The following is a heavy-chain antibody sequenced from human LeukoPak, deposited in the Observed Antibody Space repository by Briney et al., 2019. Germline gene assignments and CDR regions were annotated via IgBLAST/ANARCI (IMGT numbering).Heavy chain of an antibody. CDR2: ITSGSSTI. CDR3: AKGWRLRFLEWGSGYMDV. V-gene: IGHV3-48*04. Sequence: PGGSLRLSCAASGFTFDSYSMSWVRQAPGKGLEWVSYITSGSSTIYYPDSVKGRFTISRDNAKNSLYLQMNSLRAEDTAVYYCAKGWRLRFLEWGSGYMDVWGKGTTVTVSS. D-gene: IGHD3-3*01. J-gene: IGHJ6*03. CDR1: GFTFDSYS.